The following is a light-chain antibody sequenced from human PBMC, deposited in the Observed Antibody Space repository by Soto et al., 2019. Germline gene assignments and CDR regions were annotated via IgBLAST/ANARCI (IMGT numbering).Light chain of an antibody. CDR2: EVS. J-gene: IGLJ1*01. CDR3: LSKTSTISYV. V-gene: IGLV2-14*01. CDR1: TSDVGGYNY. Sequence: QPALTQPASVSGSPGQSIAISCTGTTSDVGGYNYVSWYQQHPSKVPRLLIHEVSNRPSGVSNRFSGSKSGNTASLTISGLQAEDEADYYCLSKTSTISYVFGTGTKV.